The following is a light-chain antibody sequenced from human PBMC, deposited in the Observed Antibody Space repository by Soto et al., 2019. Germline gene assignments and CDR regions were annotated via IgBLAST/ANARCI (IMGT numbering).Light chain of an antibody. CDR3: TSYTSSSTYV. Sequence: QSVLTQPASVSGSPGQSITISCTGTSSDVGGYNYVSWYQQHPSKAPKFMIYDVSSRPSGVSNRFSGSKSGNTASLTISGLQAEDEADYYCTSYTSSSTYVFGTGTKLTVL. CDR2: DVS. CDR1: SSDVGGYNY. V-gene: IGLV2-14*03. J-gene: IGLJ1*01.